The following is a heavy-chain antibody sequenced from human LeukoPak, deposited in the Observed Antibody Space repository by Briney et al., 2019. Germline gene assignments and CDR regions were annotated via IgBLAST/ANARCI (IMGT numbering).Heavy chain of an antibody. D-gene: IGHD2-15*01. CDR2: ISAYNGNT. J-gene: IGHJ5*02. CDR1: GYTFTSYG. CDR3: ARDRYCSGGSCPRAAGWFDP. V-gene: IGHV1-18*04. Sequence: ASVKVSCKASGYTFTSYGISWGRQAPGQGLEWMGWISAYNGNTNYAQKLQGRVTMTTDTSTSTAYMELRSLRSDDTAVYYCARDRYCSGGSCPRAAGWFDPWGQGTLVTVSS.